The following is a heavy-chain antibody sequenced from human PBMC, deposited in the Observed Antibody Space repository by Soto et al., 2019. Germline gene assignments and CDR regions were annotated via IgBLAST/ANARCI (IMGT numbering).Heavy chain of an antibody. J-gene: IGHJ4*02. Sequence: QVQLVESGGGVVQPGRSLRLSCAASKFTFSDFGMHWVRQAPDKGLEWLGTIWYDGSKKIYGDSVKGRFTIFRDNSKNTLYLQMNSLRVEDTAVYYCVRDTYDTSADYWGQGTLDTVSS. CDR3: VRDTYDTSADY. CDR2: IWYDGSKK. D-gene: IGHD3-22*01. V-gene: IGHV3-33*01. CDR1: KFTFSDFG.